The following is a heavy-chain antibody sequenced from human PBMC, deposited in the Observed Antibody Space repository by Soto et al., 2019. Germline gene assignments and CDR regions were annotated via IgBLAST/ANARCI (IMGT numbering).Heavy chain of an antibody. D-gene: IGHD4-17*01. Sequence: PSETLSLTCTVSGGSISSGDYYWSWIRQPPGKGLEWIGNIYYSGNTYYNPSLKSRVTISVDTSKNQFSLRLTSVTAADTAVYYCATHPPYGPLDHWGQGTLVTVSS. CDR1: GGSISSGDYY. V-gene: IGHV4-39*01. CDR2: IYYSGNT. CDR3: ATHPPYGPLDH. J-gene: IGHJ4*02.